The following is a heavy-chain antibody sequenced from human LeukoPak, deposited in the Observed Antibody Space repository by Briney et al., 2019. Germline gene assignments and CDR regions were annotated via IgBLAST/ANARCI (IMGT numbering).Heavy chain of an antibody. V-gene: IGHV3-48*03. J-gene: IGHJ5*02. CDR3: ARDRAFGERINWFDP. Sequence: GGSLRLSCSASTFTLSGCEMNWVRQTPGKGLEWHAYISDSGNTFFYASFVRGRFTISRDNAKNTLYLQMTALRVEDTGLYFCARDRAFGERINWFDPWGQGTLVTVSS. CDR1: TFTLSGCE. CDR2: ISDSGNTF. D-gene: IGHD3-10*01.